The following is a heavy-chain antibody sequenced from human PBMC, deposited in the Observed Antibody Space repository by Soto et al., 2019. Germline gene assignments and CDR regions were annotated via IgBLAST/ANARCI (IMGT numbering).Heavy chain of an antibody. CDR3: ARVWGALAPIAGWFGP. Sequence: QVQLQESGPGLVKPSGTLSLTCAVSNGSITSGNWWSWVRQPPGKGLEWIGDIYQTGSTNYNPSLRSRVISSVDKSKNNFSLSLSSGTAADTAVYFCARVWGALAPIAGWFGPWGRGILVTVSS. CDR1: NGSITSGNW. CDR2: IYQTGST. V-gene: IGHV4-4*02. J-gene: IGHJ5*02. D-gene: IGHD3-16*01.